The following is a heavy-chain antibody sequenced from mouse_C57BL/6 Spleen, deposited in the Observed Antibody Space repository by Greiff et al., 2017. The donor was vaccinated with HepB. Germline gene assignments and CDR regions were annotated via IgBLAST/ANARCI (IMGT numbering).Heavy chain of an antibody. D-gene: IGHD2-5*01. J-gene: IGHJ2*01. CDR1: GYSFTGYY. CDR2: INPSTGGT. CDR3: ARLPYSNYVDY. V-gene: IGHV1-42*01. Sequence: VQLQQSGPELVKPGASVKISCKASGYSFTGYYMNWVKQSPEKSLEWIGEINPSTGGTTYNQKFKAKATLTVDKSSSTAYMQLKSLTSEDSAVYYGARLPYSNYVDYWGQGTTLTGSS.